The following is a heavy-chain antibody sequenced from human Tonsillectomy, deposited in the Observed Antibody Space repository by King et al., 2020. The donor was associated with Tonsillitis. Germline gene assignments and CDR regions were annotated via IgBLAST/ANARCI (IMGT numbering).Heavy chain of an antibody. CDR3: ARGIDD. J-gene: IGHJ4*02. CDR1: GYTFTGYY. Sequence: QLVQSGTEVKKPGASVRVSCKAYGYTFTGYYINWVRQAPGQGLEWMGWINPSSGGTDYAQKFQGRVTMTRDTSISTAYLELTHLTTDDTAVYYCARGIDDWGQGTLVTVSS. V-gene: IGHV1-2*02. CDR2: INPSSGGT.